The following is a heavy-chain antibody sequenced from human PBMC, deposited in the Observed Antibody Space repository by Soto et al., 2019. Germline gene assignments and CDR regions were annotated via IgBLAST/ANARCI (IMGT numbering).Heavy chain of an antibody. D-gene: IGHD3-10*01. CDR3: ARDRGFDDSRDAVDI. CDR2: IYYSGST. CDR1: GGSISSGGYY. J-gene: IGHJ3*02. Sequence: QVQLQESGPGLVKPSQTLSLTCTVSGGSISSGGYYWSWIRQHPGKGLEWIGYIYYSGSTYYNPSLKSRGTISVDTSKNQFSLKLSSVTAADTAVYYWARDRGFDDSRDAVDIWGHGTMVTVSS. V-gene: IGHV4-31*03.